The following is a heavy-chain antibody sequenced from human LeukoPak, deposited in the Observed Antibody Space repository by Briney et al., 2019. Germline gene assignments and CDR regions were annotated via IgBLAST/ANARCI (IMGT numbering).Heavy chain of an antibody. CDR3: ARDQEGFDY. V-gene: IGHV1-69*05. CDR2: IIPIFGTA. CDR1: GGTFSSYA. Sequence: GASVKVSCKASGGTFSSYAISWGRQAPGQGLEWMGGIIPIFGTANYAQKFQGRVTVTRDTSTTTVHMELRGLRSEDTAVYYCARDQEGFDYWGQGTVVTVSS. J-gene: IGHJ4*02.